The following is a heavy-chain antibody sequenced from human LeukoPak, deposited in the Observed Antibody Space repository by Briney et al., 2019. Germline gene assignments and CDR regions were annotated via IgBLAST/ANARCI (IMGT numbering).Heavy chain of an antibody. V-gene: IGHV4-34*01. D-gene: IGHD3-22*01. CDR3: ARVHYYDSSGYYYEAFDI. J-gene: IGHJ3*02. Sequence: PSETLSLTCAVYGGSFSGYYWSWIRQPPGKGLEWIGEINHSGSTNYNPSLKSRVTISVDTSKNQFSLKLSSVTAADTAVYYCARVHYYDSSGYYYEAFDIWGQGTMVTVSS. CDR1: GGSFSGYY. CDR2: INHSGST.